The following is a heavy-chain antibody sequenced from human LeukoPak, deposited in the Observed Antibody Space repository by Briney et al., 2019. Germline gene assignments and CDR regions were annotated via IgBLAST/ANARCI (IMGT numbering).Heavy chain of an antibody. J-gene: IGHJ5*02. Sequence: GGSLRLSCAASGFTFSNAWMSWVRQAPGKGLEWVGRIKSKTDGGTTDYAAPVKGRFTISRGDSKNTLYLQMNSLKTEDTAVYYCTALPYCSGGSCYTKWFDPWGQGTLVTVSS. CDR3: TALPYCSGGSCYTKWFDP. CDR2: IKSKTDGGTT. D-gene: IGHD2-15*01. V-gene: IGHV3-15*01. CDR1: GFTFSNAW.